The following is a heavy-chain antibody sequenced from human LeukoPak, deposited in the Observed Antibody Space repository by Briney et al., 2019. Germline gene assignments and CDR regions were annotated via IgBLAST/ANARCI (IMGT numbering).Heavy chain of an antibody. CDR3: AKEAMDYYDSSGYTYYFDY. V-gene: IGHV3-23*01. CDR1: GFTYSSYT. Sequence: GGSLRLSCAASGFTYSSYTMSWVRQAPGKGLEWVAAISGSGGSTYYADSVKGRFTISRDNSKNTLYLQMNSLRAEDTAVYYCAKEAMDYYDSSGYTYYFDYWGQGTLVTVSS. D-gene: IGHD3-22*01. CDR2: ISGSGGST. J-gene: IGHJ4*02.